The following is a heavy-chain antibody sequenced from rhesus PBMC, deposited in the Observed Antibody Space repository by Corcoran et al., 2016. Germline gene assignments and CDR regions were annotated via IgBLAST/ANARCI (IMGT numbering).Heavy chain of an antibody. Sequence: QVQLQESGPGVVKPSETLSLTCAASGGSISGYYLWSWIRQPPGKGLEWIGYIYGGSGSTSYNPSLKRRVIISIDTSKNQFSLKLSSVTAADTAVYYCAREGDCTGSGCYGTFDYWGQGVLVTVSS. CDR2: IYGGSGST. D-gene: IGHD2-21*01. J-gene: IGHJ4*01. CDR1: GGSISGYYL. V-gene: IGHV4S7*01. CDR3: AREGDCTGSGCYGTFDY.